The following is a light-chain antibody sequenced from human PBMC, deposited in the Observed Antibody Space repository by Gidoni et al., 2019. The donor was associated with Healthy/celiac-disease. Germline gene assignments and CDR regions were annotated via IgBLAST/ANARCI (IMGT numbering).Light chain of an antibody. CDR1: QSVSSSY. J-gene: IGKJ1*01. CDR3: QQYGSSPPGT. Sequence: IVLTQSPGTLSLSPGERATLSCRASQSVSSSYLAWYQQKPGQATRLLIYGASSRAAGIPDRFSGSGSGTDFTLNISNLQTEDFAVYDCQQYGSSPPGTFGQXTKVEIK. CDR2: GAS. V-gene: IGKV3-20*01.